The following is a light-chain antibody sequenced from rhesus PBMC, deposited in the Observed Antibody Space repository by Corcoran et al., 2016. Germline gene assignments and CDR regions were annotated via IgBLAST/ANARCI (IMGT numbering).Light chain of an antibody. V-gene: IGKV3-35*01. J-gene: IGKJ4*01. CDR1: QSVSSN. CDR2: YAS. Sequence: EIVMTQSPATLSLSPGERATLSCRASQSVSSNLAWYQQKPGQAPRLLLYYASNRATGFPDRFSCRGAGTDFTLTISSLEPEDVGVYYCQQYNNWLTFGGGTKVELK. CDR3: QQYNNWLT.